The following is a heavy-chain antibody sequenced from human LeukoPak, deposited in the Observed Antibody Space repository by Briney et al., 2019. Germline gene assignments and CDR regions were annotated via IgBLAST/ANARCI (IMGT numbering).Heavy chain of an antibody. Sequence: GRSLRLSCAASGFTFSSYGMHWVRQAPGKGLEWVAVISYDGSNKYYADSVKGRFTISRDNSKNTLYLQMNSLRAEDTAVYYCAKQYYHDSSGYPYYFDYWGQGTLVTVSS. CDR1: GFTFSSYG. CDR2: ISYDGSNK. CDR3: AKQYYHDSSGYPYYFDY. D-gene: IGHD3-22*01. V-gene: IGHV3-30*18. J-gene: IGHJ4*02.